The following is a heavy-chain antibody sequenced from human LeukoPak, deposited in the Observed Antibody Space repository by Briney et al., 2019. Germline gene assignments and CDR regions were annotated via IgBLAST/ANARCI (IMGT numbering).Heavy chain of an antibody. CDR1: GFTFSSYA. J-gene: IGHJ4*02. D-gene: IGHD2-8*01. CDR2: ISWNSGSI. V-gene: IGHV3-9*01. CDR3: AKEGSVCTNGICRYFDY. Sequence: PGGSLRLSCAASGFTFSSYAMSWVRQAPGKGLEWVSSISWNSGSIDYADSVRGRFTISRDNAKNSLYLQMNSLKAGDTALYYCAKEGSVCTNGICRYFDYWGQGTLVTVSS.